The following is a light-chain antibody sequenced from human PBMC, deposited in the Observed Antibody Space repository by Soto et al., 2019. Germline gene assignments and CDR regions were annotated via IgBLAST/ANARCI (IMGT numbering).Light chain of an antibody. Sequence: DIPMTQSPSTLSASVGDRVTITCRASQSIDTALAWYQQKPGKAPNLLIYRASNLESGVPSRFSGSGSGTEFTLASSSLQPDDFATYYCQQYGIFLTFGQGTKLEIK. J-gene: IGKJ2*01. V-gene: IGKV1-5*03. CDR1: QSIDTA. CDR3: QQYGIFLT. CDR2: RAS.